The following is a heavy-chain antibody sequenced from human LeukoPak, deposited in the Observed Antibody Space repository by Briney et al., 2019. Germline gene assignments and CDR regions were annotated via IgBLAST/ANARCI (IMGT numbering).Heavy chain of an antibody. J-gene: IGHJ4*02. CDR2: IYYSGST. V-gene: IGHV4-59*01. CDR3: ARDVGDGSGSSSSIFDY. Sequence: SETLSLTCTVSGGSISSYYWSWIRQPPGKGLEWIGYIYYSGSTNYNPSLKSRVTISVDTSKNQFSLKLSSVTAADTAVYYCARDVGDGSGSSSSIFDYWGQGTLVTVSS. D-gene: IGHD3-10*01. CDR1: GGSISSYY.